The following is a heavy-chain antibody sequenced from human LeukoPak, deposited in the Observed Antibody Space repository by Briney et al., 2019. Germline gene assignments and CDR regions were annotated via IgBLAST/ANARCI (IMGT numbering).Heavy chain of an antibody. Sequence: ASVKVSCKASGYTFAFYGVRWLRQAPGQGLEWRGWISGYNNNTNYAQKFQGRVTMTTDTSTSTAYMELRTLRSDDTAVYYCARDPLRFGELLSHMDVWGKGTTVTISS. CDR1: GYTFAFYG. V-gene: IGHV1-18*01. D-gene: IGHD3-10*01. CDR3: ARDPLRFGELLSHMDV. J-gene: IGHJ6*03. CDR2: ISGYNNNT.